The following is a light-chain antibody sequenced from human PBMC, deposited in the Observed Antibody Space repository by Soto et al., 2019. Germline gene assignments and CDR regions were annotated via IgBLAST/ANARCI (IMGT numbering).Light chain of an antibody. CDR1: RTINTY. Sequence: ETVLTQFPATLSLSPGERATLSCRASRTINTYLAWYQQRPGQPPRLLIHDASNRAPGIPARFSGSGSDTDFTRTISSLEPEDFAVYYCQQRSHWPLTFGGGTKVEIK. V-gene: IGKV3-11*01. CDR3: QQRSHWPLT. CDR2: DAS. J-gene: IGKJ4*01.